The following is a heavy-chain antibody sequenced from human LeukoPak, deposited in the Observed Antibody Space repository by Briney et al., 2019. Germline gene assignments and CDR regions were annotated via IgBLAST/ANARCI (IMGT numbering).Heavy chain of an antibody. D-gene: IGHD3-9*01. CDR3: AREQVLRYFDWVGYYYYYMDV. J-gene: IGHJ6*03. V-gene: IGHV3-53*05. Sequence: GGSLRLSCAASGFTVSSNYMSWVRQAPGKGLEWVSVIYSGGSTYYADSVKGRFTISRDNSKNTLYLQMNSLRAEDTAVYYCAREQVLRYFDWVGYYYYYMDVWGKGTTVTVSS. CDR1: GFTVSSNY. CDR2: IYSGGST.